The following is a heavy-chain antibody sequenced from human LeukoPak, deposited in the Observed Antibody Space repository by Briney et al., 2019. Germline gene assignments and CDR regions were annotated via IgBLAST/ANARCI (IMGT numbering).Heavy chain of an antibody. CDR3: ARTRGVQNWFDP. CDR1: GYIFTSYW. J-gene: IGHJ5*02. CDR2: IYPGDSDT. V-gene: IGHV5-51*01. Sequence: GGALKIPCKGSGYIFTSYWIGWVRQLPGKGLEWMGIIYPGDSDTRYSPSFQGQVTISADKSISTAYLQWSSLKASDTAMYYCARTRGVQNWFDPWGQGTLVTVSS. D-gene: IGHD3-10*01.